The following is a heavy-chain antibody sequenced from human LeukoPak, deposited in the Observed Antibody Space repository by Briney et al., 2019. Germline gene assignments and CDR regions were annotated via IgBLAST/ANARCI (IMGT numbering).Heavy chain of an antibody. V-gene: IGHV3-11*06. CDR2: ISSSSSYT. CDR3: ARRNFGEADY. CDR1: GFTFSDYY. D-gene: IGHD3-10*01. J-gene: IGHJ4*02. Sequence: GGSLRLSWAASGFTFSDYYMSWIRQAPGKGLEWVSYISSSSSYTKYAASVKGRFTISRDNAKNSLYLQMNSLRVDDTGVYYCARRNFGEADYWGQGTLVTVSS.